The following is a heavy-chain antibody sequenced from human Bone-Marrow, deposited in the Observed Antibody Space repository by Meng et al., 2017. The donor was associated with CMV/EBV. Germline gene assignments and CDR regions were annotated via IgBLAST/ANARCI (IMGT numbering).Heavy chain of an antibody. CDR3: ARGHLGLGV. CDR1: GFTFSSYA. Sequence: GESLKISCAASGFTFSSYAMHWVRQAPEKGLEWVANIKQDGSEKYYVDSVKGRFTISRDNAKNSLYLQMNSLRAEDTTVYYCARGHLGLGVWGQGTTVTVSS. J-gene: IGHJ6*02. V-gene: IGHV3-7*01. CDR2: IKQDGSEK.